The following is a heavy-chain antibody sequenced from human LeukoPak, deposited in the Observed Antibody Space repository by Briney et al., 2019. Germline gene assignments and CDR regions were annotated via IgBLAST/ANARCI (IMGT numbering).Heavy chain of an antibody. J-gene: IGHJ6*03. CDR2: MNPNSGNT. CDR3: AKRRGCSGGSCYSGPYYMDV. V-gene: IGHV1-8*01. Sequence: ASVKVSCKASGYTFTSYDINWVRQATGQGLEWMGWMNPNSGNTGYAQKFQGRVTMTRNTSTSTAYMELSSLRSEDTAVYYCAKRRGCSGGSCYSGPYYMDVWGKGTTVTVSS. D-gene: IGHD2-15*01. CDR1: GYTFTSYD.